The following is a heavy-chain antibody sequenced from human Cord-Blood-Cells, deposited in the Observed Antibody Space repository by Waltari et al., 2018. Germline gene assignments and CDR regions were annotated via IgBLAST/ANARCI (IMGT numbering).Heavy chain of an antibody. D-gene: IGHD3-10*01. CDR1: GYSISSGYY. Sequence: QVQLQESGPGLVKPSETLSLTCAVSGYSISSGYYWGWIRQPPGKGLEWIGSIYHSGSTYYNPSLKSRVTISVDTSKNQCSLKLSSVTAADTAVYYCARDEGETMVRGGSSFDYWGQGTLVTVSS. CDR2: IYHSGST. J-gene: IGHJ4*02. CDR3: ARDEGETMVRGGSSFDY. V-gene: IGHV4-38-2*02.